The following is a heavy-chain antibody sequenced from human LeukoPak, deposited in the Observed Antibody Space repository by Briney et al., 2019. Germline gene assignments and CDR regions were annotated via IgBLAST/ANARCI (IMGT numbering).Heavy chain of an antibody. CDR3: AKVGTYYYDSSGSAGAFDI. CDR2: IRYDGSNK. V-gene: IGHV3-30*02. CDR1: GFTFSSYG. D-gene: IGHD3-22*01. J-gene: IGHJ3*02. Sequence: GGSLRLSCAASGFTFSSYGMHWVRQAPGKGLEWVAFIRYDGSNKYYADPVKGRFTISRDNSKNTLYLQMNSLRAEDTAVYYCAKVGTYYYDSSGSAGAFDIWGQGTMVTVSS.